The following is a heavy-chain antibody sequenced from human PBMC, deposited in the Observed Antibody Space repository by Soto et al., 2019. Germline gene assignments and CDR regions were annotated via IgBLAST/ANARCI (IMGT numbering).Heavy chain of an antibody. J-gene: IGHJ4*02. CDR3: ATTPNYDILAGYHRPFDY. V-gene: IGHV1-24*01. CDR2: FDPEDGET. CDR1: GYTLTELS. D-gene: IGHD3-9*01. Sequence: ASVKVSCTVSGYTLTELSRHWVRQAPGKGLEWMGGFDPEDGETIYAQKFQGRVTMTEDTSTDTAYMELSSLRSEDTAVYYCATTPNYDILAGYHRPFDYWGQGTLVTVSS.